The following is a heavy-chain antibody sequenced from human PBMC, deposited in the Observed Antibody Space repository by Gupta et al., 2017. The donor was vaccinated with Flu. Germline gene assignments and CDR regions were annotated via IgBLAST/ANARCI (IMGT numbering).Heavy chain of an antibody. Sequence: EVQLLESGGGVVQLGGSLRLACASSGSTFSSLSMLCVRQPPGKGLAWVLAIGGSGGSTCYPDSVKGRFTISRDNSKNTLYLQMNSLRAEDTAVYYCAKGVPYYYILTGMMDVWGQGTTVTVSS. CDR3: AKGVPYYYILTGMMDV. CDR1: GSTFSSLS. CDR2: IGGSGGST. J-gene: IGHJ6*02. D-gene: IGHD3-9*01. V-gene: IGHV3-23*01.